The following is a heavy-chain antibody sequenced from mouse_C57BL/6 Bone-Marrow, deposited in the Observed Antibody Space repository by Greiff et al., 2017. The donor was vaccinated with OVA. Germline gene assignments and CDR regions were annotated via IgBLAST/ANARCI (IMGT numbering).Heavy chain of an antibody. CDR1: GYSFTSYY. D-gene: IGHD1-2*01. J-gene: IGHJ4*01. V-gene: IGHV1-66*01. CDR2: IYPGSGNT. Sequence: VKVVESGPELVKPGASVKISCKASGYSFTSYYIHWVKQRPGQGLEWIGWIYPGSGNTKYNEKFKGKATLTADTSSSTAYMQLSSLTSEDSAVYYCARSLLRPYYYAMDYWGQGTSVTVSS. CDR3: ARSLLRPYYYAMDY.